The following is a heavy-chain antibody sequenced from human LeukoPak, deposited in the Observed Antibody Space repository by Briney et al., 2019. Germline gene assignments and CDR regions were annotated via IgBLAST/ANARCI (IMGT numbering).Heavy chain of an antibody. Sequence: PGGSLRLSCAASGFTFSSFEINWVRQAPGKGLEWVSYISGGGSTKYYADSVKGRFTISRDNAKNSLYLQMNSLRAEDTAVYYCARVGYYDSSGPCPDYWGQGTLVTVSS. CDR1: GFTFSSFE. CDR3: ARVGYYDSSGPCPDY. J-gene: IGHJ4*02. CDR2: ISGGGSTK. V-gene: IGHV3-48*03. D-gene: IGHD3-22*01.